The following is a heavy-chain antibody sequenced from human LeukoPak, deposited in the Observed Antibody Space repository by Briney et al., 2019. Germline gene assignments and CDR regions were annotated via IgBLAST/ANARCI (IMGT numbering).Heavy chain of an antibody. J-gene: IGHJ2*01. CDR1: GGLTIENY. D-gene: IGHD4-23*01. CDR2: IYFNGVT. CDR3: VRDGPHTTVDEWYFDL. V-gene: IGHV4-4*07. Sequence: PSETLSLTCSVSGGLTIENYRSWIRQPAGKGLEWIGRIYFNGVTDYNLSLKSRVTMSVNTSKKQFSLNLNSVTAADTAVYYCVRDGPHTTVDEWYFDLWGRGTLVTVSS.